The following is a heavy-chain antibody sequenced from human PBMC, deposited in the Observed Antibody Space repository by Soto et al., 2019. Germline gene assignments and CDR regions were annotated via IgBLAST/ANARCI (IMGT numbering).Heavy chain of an antibody. J-gene: IGHJ4*02. D-gene: IGHD3-22*01. Sequence: QVQLVESGGGVVQPGRSLRVSCAASGFTFSSYTMHWVRQAPGKGLEWVALISYDASNKYYADSVKGRFTISRDNSKNALLYLPMNSLRAEDTAVYYCASSLGYDSYYFDYWCQGTLVTVSS. CDR2: ISYDASNK. V-gene: IGHV3-30-3*01. CDR1: GFTFSSYT. CDR3: ASSLGYDSYYFDY.